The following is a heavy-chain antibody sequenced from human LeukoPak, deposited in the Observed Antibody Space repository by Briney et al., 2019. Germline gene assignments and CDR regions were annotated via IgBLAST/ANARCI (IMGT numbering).Heavy chain of an antibody. V-gene: IGHV3-30*02. CDR2: IWYDGSNK. CDR3: AKDLHRYSSGWYSD. Sequence: GGSLRLSCAASGFTFSSYGMHWVRQAPGKGLEWVAFIWYDGSNKYYADSVKGRFTISRDNSKNTLYLQMNSLRAENTAVYYCAKDLHRYSSGWYSDWGQGTLVTVSS. CDR1: GFTFSSYG. D-gene: IGHD6-19*01. J-gene: IGHJ4*02.